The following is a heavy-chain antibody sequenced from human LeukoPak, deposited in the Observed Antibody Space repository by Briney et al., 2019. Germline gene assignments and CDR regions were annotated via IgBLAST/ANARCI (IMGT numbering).Heavy chain of an antibody. CDR2: IYYSGST. CDR3: ARRNDVDPYNWFDP. D-gene: IGHD1-1*01. J-gene: IGHJ5*02. CDR1: GGSISSYY. Sequence: KPSETLSLTCTVSGGSISSYYWSWIRQPPGKGLEWIGYIYYSGSTNYNPSLKSRVTISVDTSKNQFSLKLSSVTAADTAVYYCARRNDVDPYNWFDPWGQGTLVTVSS. V-gene: IGHV4-59*08.